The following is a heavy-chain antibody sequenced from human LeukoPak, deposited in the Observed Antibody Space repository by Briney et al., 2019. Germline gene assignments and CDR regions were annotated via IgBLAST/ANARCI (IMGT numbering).Heavy chain of an antibody. CDR2: IKQDGSEK. D-gene: IGHD6-13*01. CDR1: GFTLSSNW. J-gene: IGHJ4*02. V-gene: IGHV3-7*01. CDR3: TRGSNWYIY. Sequence: PGGSLRLSCAASGFTLSSNWMSWVRQAPGKGPEWVASIKQDGSEKYYVDSVKGRFAISRDNTKNSLHLQMNSLRAEDTAVYYCTRGSNWYIYWGQGTLVTVSS.